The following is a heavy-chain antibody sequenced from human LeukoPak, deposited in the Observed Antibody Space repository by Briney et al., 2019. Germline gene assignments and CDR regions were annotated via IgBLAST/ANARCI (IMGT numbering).Heavy chain of an antibody. CDR1: GVSISSYY. CDR2: IYTSGST. Sequence: SETLSLTCTVSGVSISSYYWSWLRQPAGKGLEWIGRIYTSGSTNYNPSLKSRVTMSVDTSKNQFSLKLSSVTAADTAVYYCARGPNMVRGVIIDYWGQGTLVTVSS. J-gene: IGHJ4*02. D-gene: IGHD3-10*01. V-gene: IGHV4-4*07. CDR3: ARGPNMVRGVIIDY.